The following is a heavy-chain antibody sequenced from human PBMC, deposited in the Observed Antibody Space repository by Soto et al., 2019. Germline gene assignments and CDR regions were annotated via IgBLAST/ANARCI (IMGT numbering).Heavy chain of an antibody. V-gene: IGHV3-7*01. D-gene: IGHD3-3*01. CDR3: AKNTRAPNN. CDR1: GFTFSSNW. CDR2: IKHDGSDK. Sequence: GGSLRLSCAASGFTFSSNWMSWIRQAPGKGLELLANIKHDGSDKYYVDSVKGRFTISRDNAMNSLYLQMNSLRAEDTGVYYCAKNTRAPNNWGQGT. J-gene: IGHJ4*02.